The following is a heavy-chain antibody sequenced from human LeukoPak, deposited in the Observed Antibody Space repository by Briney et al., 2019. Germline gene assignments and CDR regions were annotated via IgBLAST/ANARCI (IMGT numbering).Heavy chain of an antibody. V-gene: IGHV3-7*04. J-gene: IGHJ4*02. D-gene: IGHD1-20*01. CDR3: ARGHNSTLPD. CDR2: IREDESEK. CDR1: GFTFSLYW. Sequence: GGSLRLSCAASGFTFSLYWMAWVRQAPGKGLEWVANIREDESEKYYVDSVKGRFTISRDNAKNSMYLEMNSLRAEDTAVYYCARGHNSTLPDWGQGSLVTVSS.